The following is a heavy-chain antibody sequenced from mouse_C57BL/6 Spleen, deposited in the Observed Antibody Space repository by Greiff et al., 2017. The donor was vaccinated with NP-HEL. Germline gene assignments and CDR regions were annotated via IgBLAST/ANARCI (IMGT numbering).Heavy chain of an antibody. J-gene: IGHJ4*01. CDR3: ARSGYYGNYDAMDY. V-gene: IGHV1-26*01. Sequence: VQQQQSGPELVKPGASVKISCKASGYTFTDYYMNWVKQSHGKSLEWIGDINPNNGGTSYNQKFKGKATLTVDKSSSTAYMELRSLTSEDSAVYYCARSGYYGNYDAMDYWGQGTSVTVSS. CDR2: INPNNGGT. CDR1: GYTFTDYY. D-gene: IGHD2-1*01.